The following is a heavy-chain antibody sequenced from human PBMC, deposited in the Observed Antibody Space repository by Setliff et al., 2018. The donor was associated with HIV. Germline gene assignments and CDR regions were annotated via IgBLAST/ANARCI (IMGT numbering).Heavy chain of an antibody. J-gene: IGHJ6*02. CDR3: AREIGDYYDSSGYYPPTDYYYGMDV. Sequence: ASVKVSCKASGYTFTDYYVHWVRQAPGQGLEWMGWINTHSGYTDYAQNVQGRVTMTTDTSTSTAYMELRSLRSDDTAVYYCAREIGDYYDSSGYYPPTDYYYGMDVWGQGTTVTVSS. D-gene: IGHD3-22*01. CDR1: GYTFTDYY. V-gene: IGHV1-18*04. CDR2: INTHSGYT.